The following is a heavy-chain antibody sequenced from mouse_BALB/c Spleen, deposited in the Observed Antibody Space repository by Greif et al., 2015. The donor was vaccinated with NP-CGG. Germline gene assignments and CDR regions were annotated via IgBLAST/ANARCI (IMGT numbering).Heavy chain of an antibody. J-gene: IGHJ1*01. D-gene: IGHD2-14*01. Sequence: SGPELVKPGALVKISCKASGYTFTSYDINWVKQRPGQGLEWIGWIYPGDGSTKYNEKFKGKATLTADKSSSTAYMQLSSLTSENSAVYFCARRGTPERYFDVWGAGTTVTVSS. CDR2: IYPGDGST. V-gene: IGHV1S33*01. CDR1: GYTFTSYD. CDR3: ARRGTPERYFDV.